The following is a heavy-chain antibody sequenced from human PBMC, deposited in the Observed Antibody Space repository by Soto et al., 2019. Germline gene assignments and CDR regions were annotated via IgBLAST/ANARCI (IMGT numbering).Heavy chain of an antibody. CDR3: ARSPYYYDSSGYYLNY. V-gene: IGHV1-69*13. CDR2: IIPIFGTA. CDR1: GGTFSSYA. Sequence: SVKVSCKASGGTFSSYAISWVRQAPGQGLEWMGGIIPIFGTANYAQKFQGRVTITADESTSTAYMELSSLRSEDTAVYYCARSPYYYDSSGYYLNYWGQGTLVTVLL. D-gene: IGHD3-22*01. J-gene: IGHJ4*02.